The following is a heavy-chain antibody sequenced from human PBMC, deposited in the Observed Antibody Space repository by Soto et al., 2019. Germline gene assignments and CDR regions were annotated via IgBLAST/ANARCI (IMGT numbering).Heavy chain of an antibody. Sequence: QVQLVQSGAEVKKPGSSVKVSCKASGGTFSSYTINWVRQAPGQGLEWMGRIIPILGIANYAQKFQGRVTITADKSTSTAYMELSSLRSEDTAVYYCASHSGSYYYDYWGQGTLVTVSS. CDR1: GGTFSSYT. J-gene: IGHJ4*02. V-gene: IGHV1-69*02. CDR3: ASHSGSYYYDY. CDR2: IIPILGIA. D-gene: IGHD3-10*01.